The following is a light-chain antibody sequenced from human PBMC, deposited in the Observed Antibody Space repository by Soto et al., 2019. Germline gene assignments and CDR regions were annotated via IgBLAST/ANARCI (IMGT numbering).Light chain of an antibody. Sequence: EIVLTQSPGSLSLSPGERATLSCRASQPIVATYLAWYQQKLGQAPRLLIYGASSRASGIPDRFSGGGSGTDFTLTITRLEPEDSAVYYCQLGGFGQGTKVVIQ. V-gene: IGKV3-20*01. CDR2: GAS. J-gene: IGKJ1*01. CDR1: QPIVATY. CDR3: QLGG.